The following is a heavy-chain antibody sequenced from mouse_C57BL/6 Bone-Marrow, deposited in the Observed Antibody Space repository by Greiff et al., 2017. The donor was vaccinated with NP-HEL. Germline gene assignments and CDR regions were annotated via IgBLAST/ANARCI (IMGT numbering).Heavy chain of an antibody. CDR1: GYTFTSYW. CDR3: AREGTTKYYAMDY. V-gene: IGHV1-52*01. J-gene: IGHJ4*01. D-gene: IGHD2-14*01. Sequence: VQLQQPGAELVRPGSSVKLSCKASGYTFTSYWMHWVKQRPIQGLEWIGNIDPSDSETHYNQKFKDKATLTVDKSSSTAYMQLSSLTSEDSAVYYCAREGTTKYYAMDYWGQGTSVTVSS. CDR2: IDPSDSET.